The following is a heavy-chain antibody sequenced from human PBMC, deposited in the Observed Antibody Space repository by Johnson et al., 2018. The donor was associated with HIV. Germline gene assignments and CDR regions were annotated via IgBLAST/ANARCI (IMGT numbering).Heavy chain of an antibody. D-gene: IGHD1-14*01. CDR3: AKGGSLTQDAPFDI. J-gene: IGHJ3*02. V-gene: IGHV3-33*06. CDR1: GFTVSSNG. Sequence: VQLVESRGVLVQPGGSLRLSCAASGFTVSSNGMHWVRQAPGKGLEWVAVIWYDGSNKYYADSVKGRFTISRDNSKNTLYLQMNSLRAEDTAVYYCAKGGSLTQDAPFDIWGQGTMVTVSS. CDR2: IWYDGSNK.